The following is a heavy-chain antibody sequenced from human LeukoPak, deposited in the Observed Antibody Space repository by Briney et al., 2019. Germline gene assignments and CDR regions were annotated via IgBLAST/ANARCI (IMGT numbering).Heavy chain of an antibody. CDR1: GGTFSSYA. D-gene: IGHD1-26*01. CDR3: ARGEAEVGANDY. V-gene: IGHV1-69*04. J-gene: IGHJ4*02. CDR2: IIPILGIA. Sequence: GSSVKVSCKASGGTFSSYAISWVRQAPGQGLEWMGRIIPILGIANYAQKFQGRVTITADKSTSTAYMELSSLRSEDTAVYYCARGEAEVGANDYWGQGTLVTVSS.